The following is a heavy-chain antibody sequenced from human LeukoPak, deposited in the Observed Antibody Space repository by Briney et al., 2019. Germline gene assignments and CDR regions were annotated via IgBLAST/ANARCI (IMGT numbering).Heavy chain of an antibody. Sequence: SETLSLTCGVYGGXFSGYYCSWIRQPPGKGLEWIGEINHSGSTNYNPSLKSRVTISVDTSKNQFSLKLSSVTAADTAVYYCARIPRPLVGGAFDIWGQGTMVTVSS. CDR2: INHSGST. V-gene: IGHV4-34*01. D-gene: IGHD1-26*01. CDR3: ARIPRPLVGGAFDI. CDR1: GGXFSGYY. J-gene: IGHJ3*02.